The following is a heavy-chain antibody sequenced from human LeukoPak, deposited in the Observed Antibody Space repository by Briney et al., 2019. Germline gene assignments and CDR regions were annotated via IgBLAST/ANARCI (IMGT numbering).Heavy chain of an antibody. CDR2: IYYSGST. D-gene: IGHD5-18*01. Sequence: PSETLSLTCTVSGGSISSYYWSWIRQPPGKGLEWIGYIYYSGSTNYNPSLKSRVTISVDTSKNQFSLKLSSVTAADTAVYYCARGGGYSYGYDVGFVDYWGQGTLVTVSS. CDR3: ARGGGYSYGYDVGFVDY. V-gene: IGHV4-59*01. J-gene: IGHJ4*02. CDR1: GGSISSYY.